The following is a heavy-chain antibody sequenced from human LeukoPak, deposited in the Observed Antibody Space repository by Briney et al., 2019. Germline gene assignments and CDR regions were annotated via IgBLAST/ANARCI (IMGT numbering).Heavy chain of an antibody. V-gene: IGHV1-18*01. CDR3: ARDHSSIVVVPAFDAFDI. D-gene: IGHD2-2*01. CDR1: GYTFTSYD. J-gene: IGHJ3*02. Sequence: ASVKVSCKACGYTFTSYDINWVRQAPGQGLEWMGWISAYNGNTNYAQKLQGRVTMTTDTSTSTAYMELRSLRSDDTAVYYCARDHSSIVVVPAFDAFDIWGQGTMVTVSS. CDR2: ISAYNGNT.